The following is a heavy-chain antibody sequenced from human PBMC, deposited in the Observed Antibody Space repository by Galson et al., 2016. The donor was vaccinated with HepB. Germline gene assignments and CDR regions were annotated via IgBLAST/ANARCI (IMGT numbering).Heavy chain of an antibody. V-gene: IGHV4-59*01. CDR1: GVSITDYY. CDR2: IFHGGST. Sequence: SETLSLTCTVSGVSITDYYWNWIRQPPGKGLEWVGYIFHGGSTNHNPSLKSRVTMSLDTSKNQLSLKLSSVTAADTAVYYCARSNYFASDIWGQGTMVTVSS. CDR3: ARSNYFASDI. J-gene: IGHJ3*02. D-gene: IGHD1-7*01.